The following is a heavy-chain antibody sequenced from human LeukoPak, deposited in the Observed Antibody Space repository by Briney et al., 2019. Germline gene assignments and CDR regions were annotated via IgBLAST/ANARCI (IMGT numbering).Heavy chain of an antibody. Sequence: GGSLRLSCAASGFTFSSYWMHWLRQEPRKGLVWVSRISTDGSSRSYADSVKGRFTISRDNGKNTLYLQMNSLRAEDTAVYYCASYLTSIPAGMDVWGQGATVTVSS. CDR2: ISTDGSSR. CDR3: ASYLTSIPAGMDV. J-gene: IGHJ6*02. V-gene: IGHV3-74*01. D-gene: IGHD2/OR15-2a*01. CDR1: GFTFSSYW.